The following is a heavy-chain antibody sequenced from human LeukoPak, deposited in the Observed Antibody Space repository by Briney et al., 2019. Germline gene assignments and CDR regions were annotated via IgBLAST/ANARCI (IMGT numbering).Heavy chain of an antibody. CDR3: AKAVTGSYLKWFDP. CDR1: GFTFSSYA. CDR2: ISNSGDGT. D-gene: IGHD1-26*01. J-gene: IGHJ5*02. Sequence: GGSLRLSCAASGFTFSSYAMTWARQAPGKGLEWVSGISNSGDGTYYAASVKGRFTISRDNAKNTLNLQMDSLRAEDTALYYCAKAVTGSYLKWFDPWGQGTLVTVSS. V-gene: IGHV3-23*01.